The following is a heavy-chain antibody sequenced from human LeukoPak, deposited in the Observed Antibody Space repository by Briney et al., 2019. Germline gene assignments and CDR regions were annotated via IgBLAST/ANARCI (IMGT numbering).Heavy chain of an antibody. CDR2: IIPIFGTA. D-gene: IGHD6-6*01. J-gene: IGHJ4*02. Sequence: GGSLRLSCAASGFTFSSYAISWVRQAPGQGLEWMGGIIPIFGTANYAQKFQGRVTITTDESTSTAYMELSSLRSEGTAVYYCARDGLYSSSPEDYWGQGTLVTVSS. V-gene: IGHV1-69*05. CDR3: ARDGLYSSSPEDY. CDR1: GFTFSSYA.